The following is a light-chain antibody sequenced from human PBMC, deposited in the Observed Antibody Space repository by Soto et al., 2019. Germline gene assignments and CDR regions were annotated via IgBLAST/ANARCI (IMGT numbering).Light chain of an antibody. CDR2: EVR. CDR1: SSDVGYYNR. V-gene: IGLV2-18*02. CDR3: SSYTTSSTLV. J-gene: IGLJ2*01. Sequence: QSALTQPPSVSGSPGQSVTISCTGTSSDVGYYNRVSWYQQPPATAPKLMVFEVRNRPSGVPDRFSGSTSGNTASLTIAGLQAEDEADYYCSSYTTSSTLVFGGGTKLTVL.